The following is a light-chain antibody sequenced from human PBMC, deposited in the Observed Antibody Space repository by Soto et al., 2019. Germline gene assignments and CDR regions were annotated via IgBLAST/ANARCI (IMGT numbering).Light chain of an antibody. V-gene: IGKV1-9*01. J-gene: IGKJ1*01. CDR1: QGISSY. Sequence: DIQLTQSPSSLSVSVGDRLTITCRASQGISSYLAWYQQKPERAPKLLIYAASTLQTGVPSRFSGSGSGTDFTLTISSLQPEDFAVYYCQQRNSWPNTFGQGTKVDIK. CDR2: AAS. CDR3: QQRNSWPNT.